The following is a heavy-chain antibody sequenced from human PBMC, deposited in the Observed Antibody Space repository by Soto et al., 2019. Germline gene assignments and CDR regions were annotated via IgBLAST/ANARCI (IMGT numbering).Heavy chain of an antibody. Sequence: EVRLVESGGGLVQPGGSLRLSCVASGLTFSDYWIHWVRQAPGKGLIWVSGIRSGGGGTDYAHSVKGRFTISRDNAKNTVYLQMNNLRADDTASYYCGRVDWNPGADWGQGTLVTVSS. V-gene: IGHV3-74*01. CDR3: GRVDWNPGAD. D-gene: IGHD1-1*01. J-gene: IGHJ4*02. CDR1: GLTFSDYW. CDR2: IRSGGGGT.